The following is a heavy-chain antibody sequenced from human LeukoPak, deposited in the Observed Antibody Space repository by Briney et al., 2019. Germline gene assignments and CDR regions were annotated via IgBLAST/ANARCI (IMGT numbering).Heavy chain of an antibody. CDR1: GFTLSSYT. J-gene: IGHJ4*02. V-gene: IGHV3-7*01. CDR3: AEGIQLWSGGEYYFDY. D-gene: IGHD5-18*01. CDR2: IKQDGSEK. Sequence: GGSLRLSCAASGFTLSSYTMNWVRQAPGKGLEWVANIKQDGSEKYYVDSVKGRFTISRDNAKNSLYLKRNRLRAEDTAVYYCAEGIQLWSGGEYYFDYWGQGTLVTVSS.